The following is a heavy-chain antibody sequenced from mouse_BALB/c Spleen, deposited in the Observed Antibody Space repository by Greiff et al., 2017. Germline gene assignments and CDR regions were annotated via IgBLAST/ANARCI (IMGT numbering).Heavy chain of an antibody. Sequence: EVKLMESGGGLVQPGGSLRLSCATSGFTFTDYYMSWVRQPPGKALEWLGFIRNKANGYTTEYSASVKGRFTISRDNSQSILYLQMNTLRAEDSATYYCARGDSSDYWGQGTLVTVSA. CDR3: ARGDSSDY. D-gene: IGHD3-2*01. CDR2: IRNKANGYTT. J-gene: IGHJ3*01. V-gene: IGHV7-3*02. CDR1: GFTFTDYY.